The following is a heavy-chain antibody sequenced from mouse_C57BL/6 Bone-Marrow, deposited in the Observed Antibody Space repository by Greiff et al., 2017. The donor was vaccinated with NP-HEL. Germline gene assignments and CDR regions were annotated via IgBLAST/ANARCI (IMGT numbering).Heavy chain of an antibody. D-gene: IGHD2-12*01. CDR1: GYTFTDYY. CDR2: INPNNGGT. V-gene: IGHV1-26*01. J-gene: IGHJ2*01. CDR3: ATSRRGFDY. Sequence: VQLQQSGPELVKPGASVKISCKASGYTFTDYYMNWVKQSHGKSLEWIGDINPNNGGTSYNQKFKGKATLTVDKSSSTAYMELRSLTSEDSAVYYCATSRRGFDYWGQGTTLTVSS.